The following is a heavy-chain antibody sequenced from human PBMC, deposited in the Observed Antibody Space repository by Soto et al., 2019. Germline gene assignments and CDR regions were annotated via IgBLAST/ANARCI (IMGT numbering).Heavy chain of an antibody. J-gene: IGHJ5*02. V-gene: IGHV1-18*01. Sequence: ASVRVSCKASGYSLTSYGISWVRQAPGQGLEWMGWISAYNGNTNYAQKLQGRVTMTTDTSTSTAYMELRSLRSDDTAVYYCARDRRRNIVATIQLNWFDPWGQGTLVTVSS. CDR3: ARDRRRNIVATIQLNWFDP. CDR2: ISAYNGNT. CDR1: GYSLTSYG. D-gene: IGHD5-12*01.